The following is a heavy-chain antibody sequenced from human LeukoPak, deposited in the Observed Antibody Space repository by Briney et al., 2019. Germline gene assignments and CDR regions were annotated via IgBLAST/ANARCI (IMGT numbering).Heavy chain of an antibody. CDR1: GHKISGYSTG. D-gene: IGHD3-22*01. J-gene: IGHJ4*02. CDR3: ATEHVGRGYYFGYYVY. CDR2: TYYRSKWYN. V-gene: IGHV6-1*01. Sequence: SQTLSLSCTMSGHKISGYSTGVDLGRQSPSRGLEWLGRTYYRSKWYNDYAVSVKSRITINPDTSKNQFSLQLNSVTPEDAAVFYCATEHVGRGYYFGYYVYWGQGTLVTVSS.